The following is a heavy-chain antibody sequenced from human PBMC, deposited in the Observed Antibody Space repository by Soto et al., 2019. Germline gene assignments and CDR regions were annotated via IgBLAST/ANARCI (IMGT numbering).Heavy chain of an antibody. CDR3: GSRIGARPF. J-gene: IGHJ4*02. D-gene: IGHD6-25*01. CDR2: GSHSGST. V-gene: IGHV4-4*02. Sequence: SETLSLTCAVSGGSISSSELWSWVRQPPGKGLEWIGEGSHSGSTNYKSSLTSRVTISIDKSKNIFSLRLTSVTAADTAVYYCGSRIGARPFWGQGTLVTVSS. CDR1: GGSISSSEL.